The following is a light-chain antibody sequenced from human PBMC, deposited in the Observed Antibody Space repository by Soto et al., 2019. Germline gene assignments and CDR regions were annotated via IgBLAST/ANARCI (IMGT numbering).Light chain of an antibody. CDR1: QSVSSSS. CDR3: QQYGSSSYT. J-gene: IGKJ2*01. V-gene: IGKV3-20*01. CDR2: GAS. Sequence: EIVLTQSPGTLSLSPGERATLSCRASQSVSSSSLAWYQQKPGQAPRLLIYGASSRATGIPDRFSGSGSGTDLPLTISRLEPEDFAVYYCQQYGSSSYTFGQGTKLEIK.